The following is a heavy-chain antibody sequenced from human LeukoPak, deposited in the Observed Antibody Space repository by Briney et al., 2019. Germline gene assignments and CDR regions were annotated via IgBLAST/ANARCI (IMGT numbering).Heavy chain of an antibody. CDR1: W. J-gene: IGHJ4*02. CDR3: ARDLGLDY. Sequence: WMXWXRXXXXXGLEWVANIKEDGSEKAYVDSVKGRFTISRDNAKNALYLQMNSLRVEDTAVYYCARDLGLDYWGQGTLVTVSS. V-gene: IGHV3-7*01. D-gene: IGHD3-10*01. CDR2: IKEDGSEK.